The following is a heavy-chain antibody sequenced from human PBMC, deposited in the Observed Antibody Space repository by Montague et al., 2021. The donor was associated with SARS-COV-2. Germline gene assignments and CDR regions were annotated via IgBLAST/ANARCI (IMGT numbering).Heavy chain of an antibody. Sequence: SETLSLTCTVSGDSMTDSYRSWIRQPPGKGLEYIGYIYFSGSTNYNPSLKSRLTIQVDTSKNQFSLKLSSVTAADTAVYFCTRLSLGWNTDWGQGTLVTVSS. CDR3: TRLSLGWNTD. CDR1: GDSMTDSY. J-gene: IGHJ1*01. V-gene: IGHV4-59*08. CDR2: IYFSGST. D-gene: IGHD1-1*01.